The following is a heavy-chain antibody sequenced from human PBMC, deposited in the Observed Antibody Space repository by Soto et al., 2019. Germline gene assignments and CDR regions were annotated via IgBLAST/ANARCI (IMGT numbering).Heavy chain of an antibody. V-gene: IGHV4-59*01. J-gene: IGHJ5*01. CDR2: IFYTGST. Sequence: PPETLSLTCAVSGGSISTYYWSWIRQPPGKGLEWVGYIFYTGSTDYNPSLKGRVTISLDTSKNQFSLKLTSVTAADTAVYYCARLNRGAYDSWGQGALVTVSS. CDR1: GGSISTYY. CDR3: ARLNRGAYDS.